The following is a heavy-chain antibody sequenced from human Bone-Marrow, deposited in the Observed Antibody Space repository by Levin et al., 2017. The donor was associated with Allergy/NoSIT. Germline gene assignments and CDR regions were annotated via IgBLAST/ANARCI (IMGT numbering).Heavy chain of an antibody. V-gene: IGHV1-24*01. CDR1: GNTLIELS. D-gene: IGHD3-10*01. CDR2: FDPEDART. J-gene: IGHJ3*02. Sequence: ASVKVSCKVFGNTLIELSMHWVRQTPGGGLEWMGGFDPEDARTVYPQKFQGRVTMTEDTSTDTAYMELRSLRSEDTAVYYCATDQVVRGVIATHDPFDIWGQGTLVTVSS. CDR3: ATDQVVRGVIATHDPFDI.